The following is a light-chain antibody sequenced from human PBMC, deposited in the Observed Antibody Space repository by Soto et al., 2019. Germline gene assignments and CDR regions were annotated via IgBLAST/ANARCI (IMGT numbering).Light chain of an antibody. V-gene: IGKV1-6*01. Sequence: AIQMTQSPSSRSSSLGDRVTITCRASQGIRSELGWYQQKPGEAPNLLIYTASSLQSGVPSRFSGIVSGTDGTITISSLKKEDGTTYDCQHLRSFTITFGQGTRLEIK. J-gene: IGKJ5*01. CDR2: TAS. CDR3: QHLRSFTIT. CDR1: QGIRSE.